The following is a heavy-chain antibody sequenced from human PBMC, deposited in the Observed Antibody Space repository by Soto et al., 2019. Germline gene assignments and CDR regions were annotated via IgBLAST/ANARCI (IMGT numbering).Heavy chain of an antibody. D-gene: IGHD6-13*01. CDR2: VIPIFGTA. Sequence: ASVKVSCRASGGTFSSYASSWVRQAPGQGLEWMGGVIPIFGTANYAQKFQGRVTITADESTSTAYMELSSLRSEDTAVYYCARDEYSSSWTTNGGTFDYLGQGTLVTVSS. CDR3: ARDEYSSSWTTNGGTFDY. CDR1: GGTFSSYA. V-gene: IGHV1-69*13. J-gene: IGHJ4*02.